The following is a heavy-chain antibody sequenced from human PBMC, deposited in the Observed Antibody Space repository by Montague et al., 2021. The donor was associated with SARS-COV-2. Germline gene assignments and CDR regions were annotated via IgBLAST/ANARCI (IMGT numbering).Heavy chain of an antibody. J-gene: IGHJ6*02. D-gene: IGHD1-1*01. CDR2: TYYRSKWYN. CDR1: GDSVSSNSAT. CDR3: TSGREGNYNVMDV. V-gene: IGHV6-1*01. Sequence: SAISGDSVSSNSATWNWVRQSPSRGLEWLGRTYYRSKWYNDYAVSVRGRVTIKPDTSENQFSLQLNSLTPEDTAIYYCTSGREGNYNVMDVWGQGTTVTVSS.